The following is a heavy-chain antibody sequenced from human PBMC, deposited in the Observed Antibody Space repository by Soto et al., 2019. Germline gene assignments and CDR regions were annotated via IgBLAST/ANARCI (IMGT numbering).Heavy chain of an antibody. CDR2: INHSGST. D-gene: IGHD2-15*01. J-gene: IGHJ3*02. CDR1: GGSFSGHY. Sequence: SETLSLTCAVFGGSFSGHYWSRILQPPGKGLEWIGEINHSGSTNYNPSLKSRVTISVDTSKNQFSLKLSSVTAADTAVYYCARGKDIVVVVAAPDDAFDIWGQGTMVTVSS. V-gene: IGHV4-34*01. CDR3: ARGKDIVVVVAAPDDAFDI.